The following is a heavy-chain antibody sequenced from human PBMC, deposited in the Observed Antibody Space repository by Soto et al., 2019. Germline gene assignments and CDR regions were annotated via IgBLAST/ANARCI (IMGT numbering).Heavy chain of an antibody. V-gene: IGHV1-69*04. CDR1: GYTFTSYG. J-gene: IGHJ4*02. CDR3: ASDDNNPVIWFGTH. D-gene: IGHD3-10*01. Sequence: ASVKVSCKASGYTFTSYGISWVRQAPGQGLEWMGRIIPILGIANYAQKFQGRVTITADKSTSTAYMELSSLRSEDTAVYYCASDDNNPVIWFGTHWGQGTLVTVSS. CDR2: IIPILGIA.